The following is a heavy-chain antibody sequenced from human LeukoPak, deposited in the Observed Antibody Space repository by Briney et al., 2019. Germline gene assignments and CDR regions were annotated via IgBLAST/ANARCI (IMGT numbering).Heavy chain of an antibody. Sequence: SETLSLTCAVYGGSFSGYYWSWIRQPPGKGLEWIGEINHSGSTNYNPSLKSRVTISVDTSKNQFSLKLSSVTAADTAVYYCARLIITYYDFWSGYSGPPYFYYWGQGTLVTVSS. CDR2: INHSGST. CDR3: ARLIITYYDFWSGYSGPPYFYY. J-gene: IGHJ4*02. D-gene: IGHD3-3*01. V-gene: IGHV4-34*01. CDR1: GGSFSGYY.